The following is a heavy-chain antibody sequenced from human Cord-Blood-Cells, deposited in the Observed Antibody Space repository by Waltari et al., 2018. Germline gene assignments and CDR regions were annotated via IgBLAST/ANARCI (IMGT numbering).Heavy chain of an antibody. D-gene: IGHD3-9*01. CDR3: ARDKLRYFDWSTNWFDP. Sequence: QVQLVQSGAEVKKPGASVKVSCKASGYTFTSYGISSVRQAPGQGLEWMGWISAYNGNTNYAQKLQGRVTMTTDTSTSTAYMELRSLRSDDTAVYYCARDKLRYFDWSTNWFDPWGQGTLVTVSS. CDR1: GYTFTSYG. V-gene: IGHV1-18*01. J-gene: IGHJ5*02. CDR2: ISAYNGNT.